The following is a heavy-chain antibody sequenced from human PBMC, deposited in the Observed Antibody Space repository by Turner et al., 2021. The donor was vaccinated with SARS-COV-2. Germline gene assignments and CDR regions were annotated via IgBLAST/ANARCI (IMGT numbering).Heavy chain of an antibody. Sequence: QVQLVESGGGVVQPGTSLSLPCAPSGFTFSSFAMNWVRQAPGKGLEWVAVNSNYGTDKYYAESVKDRFTISRDNSKYTLDLQMNSLRREDTAVYYCARGWVGATSRGPHNYYAMDVWGQGTTVTVSS. CDR3: ARGWVGATSRGPHNYYAMDV. CDR1: GFTFSSFA. V-gene: IGHV3-30-3*01. D-gene: IGHD1-26*01. CDR2: NSNYGTDK. J-gene: IGHJ6*02.